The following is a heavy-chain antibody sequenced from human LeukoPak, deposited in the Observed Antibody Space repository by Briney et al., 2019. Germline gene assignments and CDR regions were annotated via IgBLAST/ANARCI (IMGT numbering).Heavy chain of an antibody. D-gene: IGHD2-2*02. Sequence: GGSLRLSCAASGFTFDDYGMSWVRQGPGKGLEWVCGITWDSETTGYADSVKGRFTISRDNAKNSLYLQMNSLRAEDTALHYCARAYTNTRHYYYYYMDVWGKGITVTVSS. CDR1: GFTFDDYG. V-gene: IGHV3-20*04. CDR2: ITWDSETT. J-gene: IGHJ6*03. CDR3: ARAYTNTRHYYYYYMDV.